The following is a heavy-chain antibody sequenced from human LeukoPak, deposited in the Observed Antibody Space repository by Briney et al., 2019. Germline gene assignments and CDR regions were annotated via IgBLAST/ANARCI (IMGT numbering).Heavy chain of an antibody. CDR2: ISWNSGSI. D-gene: IGHD3-22*01. J-gene: IGHJ3*02. V-gene: IGHV3-9*01. Sequence: GGSLRLSCAASGFTFDDYAMHWVRQAPGKGLEWVSGISWNSGSIGYADSVKGRFTISRDNAKNSLYLQMNSLRAEDTALYYCAKDPYSSGNDAFDIWGQGTMVTVSS. CDR1: GFTFDDYA. CDR3: AKDPYSSGNDAFDI.